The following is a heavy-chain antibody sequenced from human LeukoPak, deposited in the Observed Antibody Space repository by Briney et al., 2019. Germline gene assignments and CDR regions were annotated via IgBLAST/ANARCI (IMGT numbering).Heavy chain of an antibody. Sequence: GGSLRLSCAASGFTVSSNYMSWVRQAPGKGLEWVSVIYSGGSTYYADSVKGRFTISRDNSENTLYLQMNSLRAEDTAVYYCARDPPILTGPYYYYMDVWGKGTTVTISS. J-gene: IGHJ6*03. D-gene: IGHD3-9*01. CDR2: IYSGGST. CDR3: ARDPPILTGPYYYYMDV. V-gene: IGHV3-66*01. CDR1: GFTVSSNY.